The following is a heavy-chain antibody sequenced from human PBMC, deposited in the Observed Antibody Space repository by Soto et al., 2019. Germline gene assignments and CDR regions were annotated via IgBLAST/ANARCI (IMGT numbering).Heavy chain of an antibody. CDR3: ARGGGSTKVDY. V-gene: IGHV4-31*03. CDR2: TSNSGRT. Sequence: QVQLQESGPGLVKPSQTLSLTCTVSGGSITSSGYYWSWIRQHPGEGLEWIGFTSNSGRTSYNPSFRSRVTISVDTSSNQFSLNLKSVTAADTAVYYCARGGGSTKVDYWGQGTLVTVSP. CDR1: GGSITSSGYY. J-gene: IGHJ4*02. D-gene: IGHD2-2*01.